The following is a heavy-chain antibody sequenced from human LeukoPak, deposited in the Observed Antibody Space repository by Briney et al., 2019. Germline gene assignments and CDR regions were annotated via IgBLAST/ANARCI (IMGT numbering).Heavy chain of an antibody. CDR1: GGSISSSSYY. CDR2: IYYSGST. J-gene: IGHJ4*02. Sequence: SETLSLTCTVSGGSISSSSYYWGWIRQPPGKGLEWIGSIYYSGSTYCNPSLKSRVTISLDTSKNQFSLKLSSVTAADTAVYYCARGASVVAAVDYWGQGTLVTVSS. D-gene: IGHD2-15*01. CDR3: ARGASVVAAVDY. V-gene: IGHV4-39*07.